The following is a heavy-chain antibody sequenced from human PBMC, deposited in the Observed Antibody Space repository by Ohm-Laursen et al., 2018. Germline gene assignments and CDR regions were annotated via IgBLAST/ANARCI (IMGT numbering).Heavy chain of an antibody. V-gene: IGHV1-18*01. CDR3: ARYSSSWCLDY. CDR1: GYTFTSYG. Sequence: ASVKVSCKSSGYTFTSYGISWVRQAPGQGLEWMGWISAYNGHTNYAQKLQGRVTMTTDTSTSTAYMELRSLRSDDTAVYYCARYSSSWCLDYWGQGTLVTVSS. J-gene: IGHJ4*02. CDR2: ISAYNGHT. D-gene: IGHD6-6*01.